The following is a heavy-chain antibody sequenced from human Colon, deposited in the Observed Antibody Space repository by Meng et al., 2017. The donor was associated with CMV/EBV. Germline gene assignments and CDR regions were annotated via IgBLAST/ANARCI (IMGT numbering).Heavy chain of an antibody. CDR2: IYPGDSDT. Sequence: GESLKISCKVSGYSFPTYWIGWVRQLPGKGLEWMGIIYPGDSDTRYNPSFQGQVTISADKSITTAYLHWSSVKASDTAVYYCATQTGLGNDAFDIWGQGTMVTVSS. J-gene: IGHJ3*02. CDR3: ATQTGLGNDAFDI. V-gene: IGHV5-51*01. CDR1: GYSFPTYW. D-gene: IGHD3/OR15-3a*01.